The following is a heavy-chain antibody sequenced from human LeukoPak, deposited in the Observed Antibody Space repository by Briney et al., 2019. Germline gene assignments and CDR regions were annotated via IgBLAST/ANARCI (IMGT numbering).Heavy chain of an antibody. V-gene: IGHV4-34*01. CDR3: ARITIFGVVAY. CDR2: INHSGST. CDR1: GGSFSGYY. J-gene: IGHJ4*02. Sequence: PSETLSLTCAVCGGSFSGYYWSWIRQPPGKGLEWIGEINHSGSTNYNPSLKSRVTISVDTSKNQFSLKLSSVTAADTAVYYCARITIFGVVAYWGQGTLVTVSS. D-gene: IGHD3-3*01.